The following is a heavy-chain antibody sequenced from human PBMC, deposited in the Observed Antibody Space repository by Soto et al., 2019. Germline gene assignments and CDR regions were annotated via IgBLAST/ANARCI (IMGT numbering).Heavy chain of an antibody. CDR3: ARDWETSATGLIDS. J-gene: IGHJ4*02. V-gene: IGHV3-30-3*01. D-gene: IGHD3-9*01. Sequence: GGSLRLSCVASGFTFSSYALHWVRQAPGKGLEWVAVTSYDGSNKYYADSVEGRFTISKDNSKNTLYLQTSSLTTEDTAMYYCARDWETSATGLIDSWGQGTLVTVSS. CDR2: TSYDGSNK. CDR1: GFTFSSYA.